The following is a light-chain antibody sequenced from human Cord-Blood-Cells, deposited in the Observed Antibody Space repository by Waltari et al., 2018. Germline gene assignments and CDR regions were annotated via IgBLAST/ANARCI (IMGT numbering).Light chain of an antibody. V-gene: IGKV1-39*01. Sequence: DIQMTQYPSSLSASVGDRVTITCRASQSISNYLNWYQQKPGKAPKLLIYAASSLQSGVPSRFSGSGSGTDFTLTISSLQPEDFATYYCQQSYSTPPWTFGQGTKVEIK. CDR3: QQSYSTPPWT. CDR1: QSISNY. J-gene: IGKJ1*01. CDR2: AAS.